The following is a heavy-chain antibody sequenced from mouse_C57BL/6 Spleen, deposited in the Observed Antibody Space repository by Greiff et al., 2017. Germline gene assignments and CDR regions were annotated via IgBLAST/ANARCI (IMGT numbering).Heavy chain of an antibody. CDR1: GYTFTEYT. V-gene: IGHV1-62-2*01. J-gene: IGHJ1*03. D-gene: IGHD2-4*01. CDR3: ARHEGGAYDYGAPLYFDV. Sequence: QVQLQQSGAELVKPGASVKLSCKASGYTFTEYTIHWVQQRSGQGLEWIGWFYPGSGSIKYNEKFKDQATLTADKSSSTVYMELSRLTAEDYAVYICARHEGGAYDYGAPLYFDVWGTGATGTASS. CDR2: FYPGSGSI.